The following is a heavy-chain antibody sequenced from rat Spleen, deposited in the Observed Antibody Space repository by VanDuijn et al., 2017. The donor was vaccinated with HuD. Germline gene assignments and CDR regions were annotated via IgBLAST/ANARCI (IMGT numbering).Heavy chain of an antibody. D-gene: IGHD1-12*03. CDR3: ARGDYDGYYRDY. CDR1: GFSLNNYG. J-gene: IGHJ2*01. V-gene: IGHV2-13*01. CDR2: IWGNGNT. Sequence: QVQLKESGPGLVQPSQTLSLTCTVSGFSLNNYGVIWVRQPPGKGLEWMGVIWGNGNTNYNSALKPRLSISRDTSKSQVYLKMNSLQTEDTATYYCARGDYDGYYRDYWGQGVMVTVSS.